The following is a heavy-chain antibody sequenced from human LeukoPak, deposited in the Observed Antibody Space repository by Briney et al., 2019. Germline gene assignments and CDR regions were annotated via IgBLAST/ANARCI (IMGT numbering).Heavy chain of an antibody. J-gene: IGHJ5*02. Sequence: ASVKVSCKASGYTFTSYGTSWVRQAPGQGLEWMGWISAYNGNTNYAQKLQGRVTMTTDTSTSTAYMELRSLRSDDTAVYYCARDSVWRSYHYFDPWGQGTLVTVSS. CDR1: GYTFTSYG. D-gene: IGHD3-16*02. CDR2: ISAYNGNT. V-gene: IGHV1-18*01. CDR3: ARDSVWRSYHYFDP.